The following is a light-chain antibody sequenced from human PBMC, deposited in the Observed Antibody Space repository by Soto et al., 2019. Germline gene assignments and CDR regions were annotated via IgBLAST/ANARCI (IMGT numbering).Light chain of an antibody. V-gene: IGKV1-5*03. J-gene: IGKJ1*01. Sequence: DIQMTQSPSTLSASVGDRVTIACRASQSISIWLAWYQQKPGKAPKLLIYKASTLESGVPSRFSGSGSGTEFTLTSSSLQPDDFATYYCQQYNSYWTFGQGTKVEIK. CDR2: KAS. CDR1: QSISIW. CDR3: QQYNSYWT.